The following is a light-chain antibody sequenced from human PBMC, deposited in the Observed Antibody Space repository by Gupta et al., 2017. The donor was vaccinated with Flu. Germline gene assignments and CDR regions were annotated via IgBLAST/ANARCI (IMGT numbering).Light chain of an antibody. CDR3: ASWEDSLNGPV. V-gene: IGLV1-44*01. CDR1: SSNIGINT. Sequence: QSVLTPPPSPSGTPGQRVTISCAGSSSNIGINTVNWYQQLPGTAPKLLIYDDSQRPSGVPDRFSGSKSGTSASLAISGLQSEDEADYYCASWEDSLNGPVFGGGTKLTVL. CDR2: DDS. J-gene: IGLJ3*02.